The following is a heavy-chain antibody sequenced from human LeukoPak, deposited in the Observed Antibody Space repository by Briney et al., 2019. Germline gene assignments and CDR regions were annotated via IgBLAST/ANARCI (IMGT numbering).Heavy chain of an antibody. CDR2: INHRGNT. CDR1: SGPFTGDY. CDR3: ARRPAVVSFRSDP. V-gene: IGHV4-34*01. Sequence: SETLSLTCGVSSGPFTGDYWNWIRQPPGKGLEWIGEINHRGNTNYNPALKGRVVLSVDMSKKEVSLNLMSVTATDTAVYYCARRPAVVSFRSDPWGQGTLVTVSS. J-gene: IGHJ5*02. D-gene: IGHD5/OR15-5a*01.